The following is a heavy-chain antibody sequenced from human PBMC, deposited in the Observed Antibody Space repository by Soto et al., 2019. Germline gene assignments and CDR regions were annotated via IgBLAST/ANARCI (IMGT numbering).Heavy chain of an antibody. CDR2: IYPGDSDT. CDR1: GYSFTSYW. D-gene: IGHD3-16*02. Sequence: GESLKISCKGSGYSFTSYWIGWVRQMPGKGLEWMGIIYPGDSDTRYSPSFQGQVTISADKSISTAYLQWSSLKASDTAMYYCAREVVHYDYVWGSYPGYWGQGTLVTVSS. CDR3: AREVVHYDYVWGSYPGY. J-gene: IGHJ4*02. V-gene: IGHV5-51*01.